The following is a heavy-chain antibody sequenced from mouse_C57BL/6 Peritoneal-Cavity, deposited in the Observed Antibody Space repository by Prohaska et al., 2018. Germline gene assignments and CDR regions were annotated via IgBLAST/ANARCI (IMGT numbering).Heavy chain of an antibody. D-gene: IGHD1-1*01. J-gene: IGHJ2*01. Sequence: KLSCKDTGYTFTGYWIEWVKQRPGHGLEWIGEILPGSGSTNYNEKCKGKATFTADTSSNTAYMQLSSLTTEDSAIYYCARGTTVPDFDYWGQGTTLTVSS. CDR1: GYTFTGYW. CDR3: ARGTTVPDFDY. V-gene: IGHV1-9*01. CDR2: ILPGSGST.